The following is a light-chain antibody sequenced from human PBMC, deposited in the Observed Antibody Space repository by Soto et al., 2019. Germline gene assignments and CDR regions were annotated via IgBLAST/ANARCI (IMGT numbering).Light chain of an antibody. J-gene: IGKJ2*01. V-gene: IGKV1-12*01. CDR3: QLFGGSPRYT. CDR1: QAIDSW. Sequence: DIQMTQSPSSVSASVGDRVTITCRASQAIDSWLAWYQQKPGEAPKLLIFTGSLLHSGVPPRFSGSGSGTDFTLTISSLQPEDFAMYYCQLFGGSPRYTFGQGTNLEIK. CDR2: TGS.